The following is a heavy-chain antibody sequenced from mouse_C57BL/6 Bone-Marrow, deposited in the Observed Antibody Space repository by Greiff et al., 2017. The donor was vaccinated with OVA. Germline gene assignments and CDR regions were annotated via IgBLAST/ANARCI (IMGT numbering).Heavy chain of an antibody. CDR1: GFTFSDYG. D-gene: IGHD1-1*01. V-gene: IGHV5-17*01. Sequence: DVKLVESGGGLVKPGGSLKLSCAASGFTFSDYGMHWVRQAPEKGLEWVAYISSGSSTIYYADTVKGRFTISRDTAKNTLFLQMTSLRSEDTAMYYCARPYYYGSLPWFAYWGQGTLVTVSA. CDR3: ARPYYYGSLPWFAY. CDR2: ISSGSSTI. J-gene: IGHJ3*01.